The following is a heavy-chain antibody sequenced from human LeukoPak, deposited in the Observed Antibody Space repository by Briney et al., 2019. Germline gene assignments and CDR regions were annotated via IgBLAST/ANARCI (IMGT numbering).Heavy chain of an antibody. J-gene: IGHJ5*02. CDR1: GGSFSGYY. CDR2: INHSGST. D-gene: IGHD6-6*01. Sequence: SETLSLTCAVYGGSFSGYYWSWIRQPPGKGLEWIGEINHSGSTNYNPSLKSRVTISVDTSKNQFSLKLSSVTAADTAVYYCARGLGSIAARRFDPWGQGTLITVSS. CDR3: ARGLGSIAARRFDP. V-gene: IGHV4-34*01.